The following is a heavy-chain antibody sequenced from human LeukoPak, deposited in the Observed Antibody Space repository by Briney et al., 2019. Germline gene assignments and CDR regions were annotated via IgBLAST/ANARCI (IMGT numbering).Heavy chain of an antibody. D-gene: IGHD3-22*01. Sequence: GGSLRLSCAASGFTFSSYAMHWVRQAPGKGLEWMAVISYDGSNKYYADSVKGRFTISRDNSKNTLYLQMNSLRAEDTAVYYCARGRKYYYDSSGYYYWGQGTLVTVSS. CDR3: ARGRKYYYDSSGYYY. CDR2: ISYDGSNK. J-gene: IGHJ4*02. V-gene: IGHV3-30-3*01. CDR1: GFTFSSYA.